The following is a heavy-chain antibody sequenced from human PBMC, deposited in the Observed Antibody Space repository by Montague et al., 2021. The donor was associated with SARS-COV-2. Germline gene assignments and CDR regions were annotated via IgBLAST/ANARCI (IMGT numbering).Heavy chain of an antibody. CDR3: ARIQPWLRSTGAMDV. V-gene: IGHV3-48*03. D-gene: IGHD5-12*01. CDR1: GFTFSSYD. Sequence: SLRLSCAASGFTFSSYDMNWVRQAPGKGLEWVSYISSSGYTIYYADSVKGLFIISRDNAKNSLYLQMNSLSAEDTAVYYCARIQPWLRSTGAMDVWGQGTTVTVSS. CDR2: ISSSGYTI. J-gene: IGHJ6*02.